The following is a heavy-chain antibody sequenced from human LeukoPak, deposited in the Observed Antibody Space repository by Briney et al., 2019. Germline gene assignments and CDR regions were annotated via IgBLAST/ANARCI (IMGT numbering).Heavy chain of an antibody. CDR2: INPDGTVT. Sequence: QPGGSLRLSCAASGFTSSSYWMHWVRQAPGKGLVWVSPINPDGTVTTYADSVKGRFTISRDNAKNTLYLQMNSLRVEDTAVYYCVRDSPSGFFDLWGRGTLVTVSS. J-gene: IGHJ2*01. CDR3: VRDSPSGFFDL. V-gene: IGHV3-74*01. CDR1: GFTSSSYW. D-gene: IGHD6-19*01.